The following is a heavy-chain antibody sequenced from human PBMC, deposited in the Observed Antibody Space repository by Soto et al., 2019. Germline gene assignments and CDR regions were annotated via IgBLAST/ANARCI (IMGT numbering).Heavy chain of an antibody. V-gene: IGHV4-31*03. CDR2: IYYSGST. J-gene: IGHJ5*02. Sequence: QVQLQESGPGLVKPSQTLSLTCTVSGGSISSGGYYWNWIRQHPGKGLEWIGYIYYSGSTYYNPSLKSRVTISVDPSKNQFSLKLSSVTAADTAVYYCARDPSGIAAEGWFDPWGQGTLVTVSS. CDR3: ARDPSGIAAEGWFDP. D-gene: IGHD6-13*01. CDR1: GGSISSGGYY.